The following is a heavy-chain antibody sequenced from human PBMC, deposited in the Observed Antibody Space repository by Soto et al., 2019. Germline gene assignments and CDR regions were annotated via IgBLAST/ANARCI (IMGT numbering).Heavy chain of an antibody. Sequence: SETLSLTCTVSGDSVSSDNYYWTWIRQPPGKGLEWIGYIYSSGSTNYNPSLKSRVTISVDTSRNQFSLKLTSVTAADTALYYCARDIRGYSRAFDYWGQGTLVTVSS. V-gene: IGHV4-61*01. D-gene: IGHD5-18*01. CDR3: ARDIRGYSRAFDY. CDR2: IYSSGST. CDR1: GDSVSSDNYY. J-gene: IGHJ4*02.